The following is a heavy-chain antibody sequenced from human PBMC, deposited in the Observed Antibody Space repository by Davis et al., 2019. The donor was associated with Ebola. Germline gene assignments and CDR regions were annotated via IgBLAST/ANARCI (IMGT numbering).Heavy chain of an antibody. CDR2: TYYRSTWYN. Sequence: SQTLSLTCAISGDSVPSHSAAWNWIRQSPSRGLEWLGRTYYRSTWYNDYAVSVKSRITINPDTSKNQFSLQLNSVTPEDTAGYYCARDRGMVTRFFDYWGQGTLVTVSS. CDR3: ARDRGMVTRFFDY. J-gene: IGHJ4*02. V-gene: IGHV6-1*01. D-gene: IGHD4-23*01. CDR1: GDSVPSHSAA.